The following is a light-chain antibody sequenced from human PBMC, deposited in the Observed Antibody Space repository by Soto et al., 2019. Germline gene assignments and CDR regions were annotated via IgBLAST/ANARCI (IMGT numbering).Light chain of an antibody. CDR1: QSVSSSY. V-gene: IGKV3-20*01. J-gene: IGKJ1*01. CDR2: GAS. Sequence: EIVWTKYPGTLSLSPGERATLSCRASQSVSSSYLAWYQQKLGQAPRLLIYGASSRATGIPDRFSGSGSGTDFTLTISRLEPEDFAVYYCQQYGSLPWTFGQGTKVEIK. CDR3: QQYGSLPWT.